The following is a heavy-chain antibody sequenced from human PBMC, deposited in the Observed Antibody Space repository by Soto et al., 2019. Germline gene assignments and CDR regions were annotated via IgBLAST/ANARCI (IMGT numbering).Heavy chain of an antibody. CDR1: GFTFSSYG. CDR3: AKDQKWLRLLDY. J-gene: IGHJ4*02. CDR2: ISYDGSNK. Sequence: VQLVESGGGVVQPGRSLRLSCAASGFTFSSYGMHWVRQAPGKGLEWVAVISYDGSNKYYADSVKGRFTISRDNSKNTLYLQMNSLRAEDTAVYYCAKDQKWLRLLDYWGQGTLVTVSS. D-gene: IGHD5-12*01. V-gene: IGHV3-30*18.